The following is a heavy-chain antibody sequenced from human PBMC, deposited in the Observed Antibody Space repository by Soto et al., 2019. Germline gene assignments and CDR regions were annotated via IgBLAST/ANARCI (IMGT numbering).Heavy chain of an antibody. V-gene: IGHV3-23*01. D-gene: IGHD1-26*01. J-gene: IGHJ4*02. CDR1: GFTFRNYD. CDR2: ISGSGGTT. CDR3: LRGATTPAY. Sequence: EVQLLESGGDLVQPGGSLRLSCAASGFTFRNYDMSWVRQAPGKGLEWVSAISGSGGTTYYADSVKGRFTISRDNSKSTLFLQMNSIRAEDSAIDYCLRGATTPAYWGQGTLVTVSS.